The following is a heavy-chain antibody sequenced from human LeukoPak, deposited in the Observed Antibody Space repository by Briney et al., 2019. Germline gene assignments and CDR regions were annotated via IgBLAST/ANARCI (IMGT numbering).Heavy chain of an antibody. CDR1: GFTFSDYY. J-gene: IGHJ4*02. CDR2: ISSSGSSI. CDR3: ARDPGDYVWGSYPYYFDY. D-gene: IGHD3-16*02. Sequence: PGGSLRLSCAASGFTFSDYYMNWIRQAPGKGLEWVSYISSSGSSIYYADSVKGRFTSSRDNAENSLYLQMNSLRAEDTAVYYCARDPGDYVWGSYPYYFDYWGQGTLVTVSS. V-gene: IGHV3-11*04.